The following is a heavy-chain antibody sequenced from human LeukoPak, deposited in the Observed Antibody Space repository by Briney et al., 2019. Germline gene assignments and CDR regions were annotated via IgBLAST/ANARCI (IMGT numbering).Heavy chain of an antibody. J-gene: IGHJ6*02. CDR1: GDSISSYY. V-gene: IGHV4-59*01. D-gene: IGHD4-17*01. CDR2: LHHSGST. CDR3: AKTTPSPGMDV. Sequence: PSETLSLTCTVSGDSISSYYWSWIRQSPGGGLEWVGYLHHSGSTNYNPSLKSRVTISLDTSKNQFSLNLISVTAADTAVYYCAKTTPSPGMDVWGQGTTVSVSS.